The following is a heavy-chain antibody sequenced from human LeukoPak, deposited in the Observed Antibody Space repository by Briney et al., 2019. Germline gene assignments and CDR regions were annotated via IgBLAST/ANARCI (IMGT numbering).Heavy chain of an antibody. CDR2: ISSSSSYI. V-gene: IGHV3-21*04. D-gene: IGHD5-24*01. CDR1: GFTFSSYS. CDR3: AKDKLRGDAFDI. Sequence: GGSLRLSCAASGFTFSSYSMNWVRQAPWKGLEWVSSISSSSSYIYYADSVKGRFTISRDNAKNSLYLQMNSLRAEDTALYYCAKDKLRGDAFDIWGQGTMVTVSS. J-gene: IGHJ3*02.